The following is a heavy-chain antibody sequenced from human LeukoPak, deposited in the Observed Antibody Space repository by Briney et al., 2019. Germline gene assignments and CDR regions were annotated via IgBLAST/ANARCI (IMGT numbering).Heavy chain of an antibody. V-gene: IGHV3-23*01. D-gene: IGHD2-21*01. Sequence: GGSLRLSCAASGFTFNNYGMGWVRQTPGKGLEWVATIGTSGANTYHADSVKGRFTISRDNSKSTLHLQMNSLRAEDTAVYHCAKKSGDHFHFDFWGQGTLVTVSS. J-gene: IGHJ4*02. CDR3: AKKSGDHFHFDF. CDR1: GFTFNNYG. CDR2: IGTSGANT.